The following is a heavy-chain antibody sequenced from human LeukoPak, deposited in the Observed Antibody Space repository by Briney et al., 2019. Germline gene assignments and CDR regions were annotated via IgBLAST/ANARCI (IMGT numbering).Heavy chain of an antibody. V-gene: IGHV1-2*02. D-gene: IGHD3-22*01. CDR1: GYTFTGYY. CDR3: ARGFTSALYYYDSSGYQY. J-gene: IGHJ4*02. Sequence: ASVKVSCKASGYTFTGYYMHWVRQAPGQGLEWMGWINPNSGGTNYAQKFQGRVTMTRDTSISTAYMELSRLRSDDTAVYYRARGFTSALYYYDSSGYQYWGQGTLVTVSS. CDR2: INPNSGGT.